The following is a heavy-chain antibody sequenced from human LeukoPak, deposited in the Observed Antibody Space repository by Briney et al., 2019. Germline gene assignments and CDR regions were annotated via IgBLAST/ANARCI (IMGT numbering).Heavy chain of an antibody. Sequence: PGRSLRLSCAASGFTFSSYGMHWVRQAPGKGLEWVAVISYDGSNKYYADSVKGRFTISRDNSKNTLYLQMNSPRAEDTAVYYCAKDRGYSYGYSFDYWGQGTLVTVSS. CDR1: GFTFSSYG. CDR3: AKDRGYSYGYSFDY. CDR2: ISYDGSNK. D-gene: IGHD5-18*01. V-gene: IGHV3-30*18. J-gene: IGHJ4*02.